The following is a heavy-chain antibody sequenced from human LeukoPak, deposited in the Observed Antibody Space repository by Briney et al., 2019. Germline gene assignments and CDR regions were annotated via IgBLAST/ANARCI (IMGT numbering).Heavy chain of an antibody. D-gene: IGHD1-26*01. V-gene: IGHV3-23*01. CDR2: ITGTGDST. J-gene: IGHJ4*02. Sequence: GGSLRLSCAASGFIFTTYAMTWVRQPPGKGLEWVSSITGTGDSTYYADSVKGRFTISRDDSKNTLYLQMNSLRAEDTAVYHCARDGGSYLQPTDYWGQGTLVTVSS. CDR1: GFIFTTYA. CDR3: ARDGGSYLQPTDY.